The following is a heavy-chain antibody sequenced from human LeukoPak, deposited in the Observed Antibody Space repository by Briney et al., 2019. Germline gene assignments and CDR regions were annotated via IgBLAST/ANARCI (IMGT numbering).Heavy chain of an antibody. CDR1: GFTFSSYW. Sequence: PGGSLRLSCAASGFTFSSYWMSWVRQAPGKGLEWVANIKQDGSEKYYVDSVKGRFTISRDNAKNSLYLQMNSLRVEDTAVYYCAREGPVGVESMDVWGKGTTVTVSS. D-gene: IGHD5-24*01. CDR2: IKQDGSEK. CDR3: AREGPVGVESMDV. J-gene: IGHJ6*04. V-gene: IGHV3-7*03.